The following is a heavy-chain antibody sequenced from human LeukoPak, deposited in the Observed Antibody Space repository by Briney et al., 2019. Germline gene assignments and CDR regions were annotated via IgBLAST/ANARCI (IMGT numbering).Heavy chain of an antibody. J-gene: IGHJ6*02. CDR3: ARDRRYNSTLSGMDV. V-gene: IGHV4-39*07. Sequence: GSLRLSCAASGFTFSSYAMSWVRQSPGKGLEWIGSLHYGGSNYYNPSLKSRVTISVDTSKNQFSLKLNSVTAADTAIYYCARDRRYNSTLSGMDVWGQGTTVTVSS. CDR1: GFTFSSYA. D-gene: IGHD2/OR15-2a*01. CDR2: LHYGGSN.